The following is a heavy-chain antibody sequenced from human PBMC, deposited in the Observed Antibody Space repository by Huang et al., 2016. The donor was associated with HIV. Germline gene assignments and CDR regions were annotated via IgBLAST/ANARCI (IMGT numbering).Heavy chain of an antibody. V-gene: IGHV3-49*03. CDR1: GFIFNDFA. D-gene: IGHD4-17*01. J-gene: IGHJ6*03. CDR2: VRSKALGGAS. CDR3: SPSGDDYFYFYTDV. Sequence: QLVESGGDSVQSGRSLRISCRGSGFIFNDFAINWLRQSPGKRLALIGFVRSKALGGASKSAPSVQDRFTVSREESKHVGFLQMYNLQVDDTAIYYCSPSGDDYFYFYTDVWGNGATVIVS.